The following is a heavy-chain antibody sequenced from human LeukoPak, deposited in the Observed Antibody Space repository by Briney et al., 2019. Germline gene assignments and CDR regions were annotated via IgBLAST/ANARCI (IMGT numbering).Heavy chain of an antibody. CDR1: GYTFTGYY. D-gene: IGHD3-22*01. Sequence: GASVKVSCKASGYTFTGYYLHWVRPAPGQGLEWVGWINPHSGGTNYVQKFQGRVTMTRGTSITTAYMELNRLRFDDTAVYYCARLVQFPYYDNTTYYDYWGQGTLVTVSS. V-gene: IGHV1-2*02. J-gene: IGHJ4*02. CDR2: INPHSGGT. CDR3: ARLVQFPYYDNTTYYDY.